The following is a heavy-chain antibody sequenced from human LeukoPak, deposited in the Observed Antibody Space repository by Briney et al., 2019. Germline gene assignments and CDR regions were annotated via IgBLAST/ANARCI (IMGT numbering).Heavy chain of an antibody. Sequence: GASVKVSCKASGYTFTSYGISWVRQAPGQGLEWMGGIIPIFGTANYAQKFQGRITITADKSTSTAYMELSSLRSEDTAVYYCAGEYSSGWAIQTIEIAFDIWGQGTMVTVSS. CDR1: GYTFTSYG. D-gene: IGHD6-19*01. CDR3: AGEYSSGWAIQTIEIAFDI. V-gene: IGHV1-69*06. J-gene: IGHJ3*02. CDR2: IIPIFGTA.